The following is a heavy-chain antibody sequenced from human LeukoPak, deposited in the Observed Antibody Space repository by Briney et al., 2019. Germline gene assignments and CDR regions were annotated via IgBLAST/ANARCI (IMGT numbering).Heavy chain of an antibody. J-gene: IGHJ4*02. V-gene: IGHV4-39*07. CDR1: GGSISSSSYY. CDR3: ARDRITMVRGVPHYDY. D-gene: IGHD3-10*01. CDR2: IYYSGST. Sequence: PSETLSLTCTVSGGSISSSSYYWGWIRQPPGKGLEWIGSIYYSGSTYYNPSLKSRVTISVDTSKNQFSLKLSSVTAADTAVYYCARDRITMVRGVPHYDYWGQGTLVTVSS.